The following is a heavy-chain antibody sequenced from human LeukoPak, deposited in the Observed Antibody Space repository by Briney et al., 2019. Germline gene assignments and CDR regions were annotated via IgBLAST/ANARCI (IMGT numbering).Heavy chain of an antibody. J-gene: IGHJ4*02. V-gene: IGHV3-9*01. CDR3: AKAKLKISYDILTGYPVPYYFDY. CDR2: ISWNSGSI. D-gene: IGHD3-9*01. CDR1: GFTFDDYA. Sequence: GGSLRLSCAASGFTFDDYAMHWVRQAPGKGLEWVSGISWNSGSIGYADSVKGRFTISRDNAKNSLYLQMNSLRAEDTAVYYCAKAKLKISYDILTGYPVPYYFDYWGQGTLVTVSS.